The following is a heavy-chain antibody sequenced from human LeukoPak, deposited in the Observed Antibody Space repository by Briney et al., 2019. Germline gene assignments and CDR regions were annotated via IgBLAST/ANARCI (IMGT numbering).Heavy chain of an antibody. D-gene: IGHD5-24*01. J-gene: IGHJ2*01. Sequence: ASVKVSCKASGYTFTNSDITWVRQAPGQGLEWMGRINPNSGGTNYAQKFQGRVTMTRDTSISTAYMELSRLRSDDTAVYYCARVGRWLQDWYFDLWGRGTLVTVSS. V-gene: IGHV1-2*06. CDR3: ARVGRWLQDWYFDL. CDR1: GYTFTNSD. CDR2: INPNSGGT.